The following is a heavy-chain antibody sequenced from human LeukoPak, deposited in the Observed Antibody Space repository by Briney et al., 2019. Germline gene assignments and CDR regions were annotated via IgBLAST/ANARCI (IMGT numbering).Heavy chain of an antibody. Sequence: PSETLSLTCTVSGGSISSYYWSWIRQPPGKGLEWIGYIYYSGSTNYNPSLKSRVTISVDTSKNQFSLKLSSVTAADTAVYYCARGYDYDDLWGQGTLVTVSS. D-gene: IGHD3-16*01. J-gene: IGHJ5*02. CDR1: GGSISSYY. V-gene: IGHV4-59*01. CDR3: ARGYDYDDL. CDR2: IYYSGST.